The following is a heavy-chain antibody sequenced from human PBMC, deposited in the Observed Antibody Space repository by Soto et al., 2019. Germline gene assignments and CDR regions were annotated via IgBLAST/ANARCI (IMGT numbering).Heavy chain of an antibody. CDR2: IKSKTDGGTT. Sequence: GGSLRLSCAASGFTFSNAWMNWVRQAPGKGLEWVGRIKSKTDGGTTDYAAPVKGRFTISRDDSKNTLYLQMNSLKTEDTAVYYCTTDDPIITIFGVVITGLASLPNYWGQGTLVTVSS. CDR1: GFTFSNAW. V-gene: IGHV3-15*07. D-gene: IGHD3-3*01. J-gene: IGHJ4*02. CDR3: TTDDPIITIFGVVITGLASLPNY.